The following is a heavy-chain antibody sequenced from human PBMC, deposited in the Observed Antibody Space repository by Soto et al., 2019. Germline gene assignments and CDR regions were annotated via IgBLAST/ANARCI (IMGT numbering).Heavy chain of an antibody. CDR2: INHSGST. CDR3: AREGGDY. J-gene: IGHJ4*02. Sequence: QVQLQQWGAGLLKPSETLSLTCAVSGGSFSGYYWSWIRQPPGKGLGWIGEINHSGSTNYNPSLKSRVNISGDTYQIQFSLKLSSVTGADTAVYYCAREGGDYWGQGTLVTVSS. V-gene: IGHV4-34*01. CDR1: GGSFSGYY.